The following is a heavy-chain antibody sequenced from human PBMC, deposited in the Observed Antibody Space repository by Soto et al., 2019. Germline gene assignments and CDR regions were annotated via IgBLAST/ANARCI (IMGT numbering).Heavy chain of an antibody. CDR2: ISSSSSYI. CDR1: GFTFSSYS. CDR3: ARDLYSSSARYFDY. J-gene: IGHJ4*02. D-gene: IGHD6-6*01. V-gene: IGHV3-21*01. Sequence: PGGSLRLSCTASGFTFSSYSMNWVRQAPGKGLEWVSSISSSSSYIYYADSVKGRFTISRDNAKNSLYLQMNSLRAEDTAVYYCARDLYSSSARYFDYWGQGTLVPVSS.